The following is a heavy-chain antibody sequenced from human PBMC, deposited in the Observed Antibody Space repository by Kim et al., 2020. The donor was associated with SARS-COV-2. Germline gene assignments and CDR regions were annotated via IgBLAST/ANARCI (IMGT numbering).Heavy chain of an antibody. Sequence: GGSLRLSCAASGFTFSTYSMHWVRQAPGKGLEWVAFISYGGSNKYYADSVKGRFTISRDNSKNTLYLQMNSLRIEDTAVYYCAKSFSGSYFGYDYWGQGTLVTVSS. CDR1: GFTFSTYS. CDR2: ISYGGSNK. D-gene: IGHD1-26*01. V-gene: IGHV3-30*18. J-gene: IGHJ4*02. CDR3: AKSFSGSYFGYDY.